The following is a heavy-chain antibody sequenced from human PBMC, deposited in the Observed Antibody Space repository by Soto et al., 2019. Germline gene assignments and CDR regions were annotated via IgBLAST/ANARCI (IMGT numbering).Heavy chain of an antibody. V-gene: IGHV3-11*01. D-gene: IGHD2-15*01. J-gene: IGHJ3*02. CDR2: ISSSGSTI. CDR1: GFTFSDYY. CDR3: AIFPSSALPGLAFDI. Sequence: GGNLRISCAASGFTFSDYYMSWIRQAPGKGLEWVSYISSSGSTIYYADSVKGRFTISRDNAKNSLYLQMNSLRAEDTAVYYCAIFPSSALPGLAFDICGQGTMGTV.